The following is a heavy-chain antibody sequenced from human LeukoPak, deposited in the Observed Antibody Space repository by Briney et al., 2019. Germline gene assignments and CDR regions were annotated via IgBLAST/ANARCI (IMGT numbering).Heavy chain of an antibody. J-gene: IGHJ4*02. CDR3: ARVVLMIYPIYYFDY. Sequence: ASVKVSCKASGYTFTSYGISWVRQAPGQGLEWMGWISAYNGNTNYAQKLQGRVTMTTDTSTSTAYMELRSLRSDDTAVYYCARVVLMIYPIYYFDYWGQGTLVTVSS. D-gene: IGHD2-8*01. V-gene: IGHV1-18*01. CDR2: ISAYNGNT. CDR1: GYTFTSYG.